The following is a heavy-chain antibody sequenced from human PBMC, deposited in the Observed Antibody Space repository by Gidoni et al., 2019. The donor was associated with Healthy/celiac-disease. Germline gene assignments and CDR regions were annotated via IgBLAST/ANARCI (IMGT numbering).Heavy chain of an antibody. CDR3: AKTKGSGSYYTSYFDY. D-gene: IGHD3-10*01. CDR2: ISYDGSNK. V-gene: IGHV3-30*18. Sequence: QVQLVESGGGVVQPGRSLRLSCAASGFTFSRYGMHWFRQAPGKGLEWVAVISYDGSNKYYADSVKGRFTISRDNSKNTLYLQMNSLRAEDTAVYYCAKTKGSGSYYTSYFDYWGQGTLVTVSS. J-gene: IGHJ4*02. CDR1: GFTFSRYG.